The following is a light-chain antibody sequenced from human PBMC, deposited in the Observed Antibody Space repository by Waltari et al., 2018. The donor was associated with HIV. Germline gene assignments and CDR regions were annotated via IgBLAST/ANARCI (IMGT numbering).Light chain of an antibody. CDR2: DDN. Sequence: SYVLTQPTSVSVAPGQTARITCGGNNIGSKSVHLYQQKPGQAPVLVVYDDNDRPSGIPERFFGSNSGNTATLTITRVEAGDEADYYCQVWDSGSDHPDVVFGGGTKLTVL. J-gene: IGLJ2*01. CDR3: QVWDSGSDHPDVV. CDR1: NIGSKS. V-gene: IGLV3-21*02.